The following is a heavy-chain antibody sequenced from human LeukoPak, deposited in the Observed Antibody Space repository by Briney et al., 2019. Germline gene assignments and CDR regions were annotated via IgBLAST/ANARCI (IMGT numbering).Heavy chain of an antibody. CDR3: ARKKAPGKDTRNPWFDP. D-gene: IGHD4-23*01. Sequence: PSETLSLTCTVSGYSISSGYYWGWIRQPPGKGLEWIGSIYHSGSTYYNPSLKSRVTISVDTSKNQFSLKLSSVTAAETAVYYFARKKAPGKDTRNPWFDPRGQGT. J-gene: IGHJ5*01. V-gene: IGHV4-38-2*02. CDR1: GYSISSGYY. CDR2: IYHSGST.